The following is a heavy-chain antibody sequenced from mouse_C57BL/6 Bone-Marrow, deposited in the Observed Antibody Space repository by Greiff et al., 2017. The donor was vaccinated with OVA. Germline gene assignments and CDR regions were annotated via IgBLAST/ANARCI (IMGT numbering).Heavy chain of an antibody. D-gene: IGHD1-1*01. CDR1: GYTFTSYD. CDR2: IYPRDGST. V-gene: IGHV1-85*01. Sequence: VKLVESGPELVKPGASVKLSCKASGYTFTSYDINWVKQRPGQGLEWIGWIYPRDGSTKYNEKFKGKATWTVDTSSSTAYMELHSLPSEDSSFYFCALYCSSLHWYFDVWGTGPTVPVSS. J-gene: IGHJ1*03. CDR3: ALYCSSLHWYFDV.